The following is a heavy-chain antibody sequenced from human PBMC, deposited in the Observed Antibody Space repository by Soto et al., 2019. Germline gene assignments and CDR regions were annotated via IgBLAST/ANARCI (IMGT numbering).Heavy chain of an antibody. V-gene: IGHV4-30-4*01. J-gene: IGHJ4*02. CDR3: AREGGESSDGLYYFDS. Sequence: SETLSLTCTVSGGSTSSDNYWSWIRQPPGKGLEWIGHIYYSGNTDYNPSLKSRLAISIDTSKNQFSLKLSSVTAADTAVYFCAREGGESSDGLYYFDSWGQGSLVTVS. CDR2: IYYSGNT. D-gene: IGHD6-6*01. CDR1: GGSTSSDNY.